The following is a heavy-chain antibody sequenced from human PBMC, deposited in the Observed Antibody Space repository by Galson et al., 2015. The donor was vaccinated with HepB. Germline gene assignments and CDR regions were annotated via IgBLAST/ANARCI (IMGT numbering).Heavy chain of an antibody. Sequence: SVKVSCKVSGYTLTDLSMHWVRQAPGKGLEWMGGFDPEDGETIYAQKFQGRVTMTEDTSTDTAYMELSSLRSEDTAVYYCATGEYAIRRGEDYFDYWGQGTLVTVSS. CDR2: FDPEDGET. V-gene: IGHV1-24*01. CDR1: GYTLTDLS. D-gene: IGHD2-8*01. J-gene: IGHJ4*02. CDR3: ATGEYAIRRGEDYFDY.